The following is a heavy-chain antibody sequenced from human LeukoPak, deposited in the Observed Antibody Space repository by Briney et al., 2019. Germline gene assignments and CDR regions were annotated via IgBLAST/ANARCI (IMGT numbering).Heavy chain of an antibody. D-gene: IGHD3-3*01. CDR2: IIPIFGTA. J-gene: IGHJ5*02. CDR1: GGTFSSYA. V-gene: IGHV1-69*06. Sequence: GASVKVSCKASGGTFSSYAISWVRQAPGQGLEWMGGIIPIFGTANYAQKFQGRVTITADKSTSTAYMELRSLRSDDTAVYYCARSHPPLLLEWDYNWFDPWGQGTLVTVSS. CDR3: ARSHPPLLLEWDYNWFDP.